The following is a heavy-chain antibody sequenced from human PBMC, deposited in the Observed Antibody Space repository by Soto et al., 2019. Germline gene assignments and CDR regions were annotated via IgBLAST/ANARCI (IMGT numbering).Heavy chain of an antibody. CDR3: ARVNFDLWSGYYDH. V-gene: IGHV3-30*04. J-gene: IGHJ4*02. CDR1: GFTFSSYA. D-gene: IGHD3-3*01. Sequence: QVQLVESGGGVVQPGKSLRLSCAASGFTFSSYAMHWVRQAPGKGLEWVAVISYDGSNKHYASSMKGRFTISRDNSKNTLYLQMNSLRAEDTAVYYCARVNFDLWSGYYDHWGQGTLVTVSS. CDR2: ISYDGSNK.